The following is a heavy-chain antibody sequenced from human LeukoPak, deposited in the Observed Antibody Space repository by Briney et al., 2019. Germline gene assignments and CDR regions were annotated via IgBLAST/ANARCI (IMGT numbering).Heavy chain of an antibody. V-gene: IGHV3-21*01. CDR2: ISSSSSYI. CDR1: GFTFSSYS. Sequence: GGSLRLSCAASGFTFSSYSMNWVRQAPGKGLEWVSSISSSSSYIYYADSVKGRFTISRDNSKNTLYLQMNSLRAEDTAVYYCASSGGSRYFDYWGQGTLVTVSS. D-gene: IGHD2-15*01. CDR3: ASSGGSRYFDY. J-gene: IGHJ4*02.